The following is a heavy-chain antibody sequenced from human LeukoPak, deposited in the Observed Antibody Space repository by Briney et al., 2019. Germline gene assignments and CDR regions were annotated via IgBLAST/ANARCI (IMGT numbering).Heavy chain of an antibody. D-gene: IGHD3-16*01. Sequence: GGSLSLSCAPSGHTLTQDGVNSVRQAPGKGLEWVSSISSTSDYIYYADSVKGRFTISRDNTKSSLYLQMNSLRPEDTAVYYCVSGKVLDATWETYCLLVFDIWGQGTTVIVSS. CDR1: GHTLTQDG. J-gene: IGHJ3*02. CDR3: VSGKVLDATWETYCLLVFDI. CDR2: ISSTSDYI. V-gene: IGHV3-21*01.